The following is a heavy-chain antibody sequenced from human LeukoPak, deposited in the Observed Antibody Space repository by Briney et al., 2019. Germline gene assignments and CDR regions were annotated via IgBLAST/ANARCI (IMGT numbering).Heavy chain of an antibody. CDR1: RFIFTNYW. CDR2: VYNDGSAT. D-gene: IGHD2/OR15-2a*01. J-gene: IGHJ4*02. V-gene: IGHV3-74*01. CDR3: TSFFETN. Sequence: GGSLRLSCVASRFIFTNYWIHWVRQAPGKGLVWVSHVYNDGSATSYADSVKGRFTISRDSAKNTVYLHMNSLRVEDTAVYYCTSFFETNWGQGTLVTVSS.